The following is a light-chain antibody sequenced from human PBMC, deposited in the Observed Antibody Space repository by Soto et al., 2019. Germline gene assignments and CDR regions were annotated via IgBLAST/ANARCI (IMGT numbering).Light chain of an antibody. CDR2: DAS. CDR3: QQRTNWPLWT. CDR1: QSVGVY. Sequence: EIVLTQSPVTLSLSPGERATLSCRASQSVGVYLDWYQQKTGQAPRLLIHDASNRATGIPARFSGSGSGTDFTLTISSLEPEDFAVYHCQQRTNWPLWTFGQGTKVEIK. V-gene: IGKV3-11*01. J-gene: IGKJ1*01.